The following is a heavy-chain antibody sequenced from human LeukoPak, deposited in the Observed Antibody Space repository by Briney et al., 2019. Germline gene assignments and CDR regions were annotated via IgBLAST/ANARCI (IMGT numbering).Heavy chain of an antibody. CDR2: IYHSGST. J-gene: IGHJ6*03. V-gene: IGHV4-4*02. D-gene: IGHD6-19*01. CDR3: ARLSSGWPFRYYYYYMDV. CDR1: GGSISSSNW. Sequence: SGTLSLTCAVSGGSISSSNWWSWVRQPPGKGLEWIGEIYHSGSTNYNPSLKSRVTISVDKSKNQFSLKLSSVTAADTAVYYCARLSSGWPFRYYYYYMDVWGKGTTVTVSS.